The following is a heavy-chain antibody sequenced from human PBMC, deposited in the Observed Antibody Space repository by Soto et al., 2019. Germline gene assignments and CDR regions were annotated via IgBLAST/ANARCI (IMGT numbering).Heavy chain of an antibody. V-gene: IGHV2-5*01. CDR1: GFSLSTSGVG. CDR3: AHEEPDCTNGVCFHDWYFDL. Sequence: QITLKESGPTLVKPTQTLTLTCTFSGFSLSTSGVGVGWIRQPPGKALEWLALIYWNDDKRYSPSLKSRLTITKDTSKYQVVLTMTNMDPVDTATYYFAHEEPDCTNGVCFHDWYFDLWGRGTLVPVSS. D-gene: IGHD2-8*01. J-gene: IGHJ2*01. CDR2: IYWNDDK.